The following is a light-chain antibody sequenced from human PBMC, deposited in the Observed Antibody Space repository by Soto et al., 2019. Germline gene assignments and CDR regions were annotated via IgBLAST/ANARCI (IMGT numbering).Light chain of an antibody. CDR3: CLYVGATTYV. CDR1: IGYVGTYSL. Sequence: QSLLAQPAYVSGSPGQSITISCTGAIGYVGTYSLVSWYQQHPGKAPKVVIYEGHKRPSGVPDRFSGSTSVNTASLTISGLQTDDEADYYCCLYVGATTYVFGTGTKVTVL. V-gene: IGLV2-23*01. J-gene: IGLJ1*01. CDR2: EGH.